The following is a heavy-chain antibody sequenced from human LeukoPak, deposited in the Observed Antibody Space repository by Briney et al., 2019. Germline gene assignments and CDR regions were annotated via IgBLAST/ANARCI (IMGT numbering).Heavy chain of an antibody. Sequence: ASVKLSCKASGGTFSNYAISWVRQAPGQGLEWMGRIIPIFGTANYAQKFQGRVTITADKSTSTAYMELSSLRSEDTAVYYCATGAGAYDYGGKEIDYWGQGTVVTVSS. V-gene: IGHV1-69*06. CDR3: ATGAGAYDYGGKEIDY. J-gene: IGHJ4*02. D-gene: IGHD4-23*01. CDR2: IIPIFGTA. CDR1: GGTFSNYA.